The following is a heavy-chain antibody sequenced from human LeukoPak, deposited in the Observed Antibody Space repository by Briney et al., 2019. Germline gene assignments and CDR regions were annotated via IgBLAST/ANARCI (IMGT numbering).Heavy chain of an antibody. Sequence: GGSLRLSCVASGFTFSSDFMHWIRHAPGEGLMWVSQISGDETYTNYADSVKGRFTISRDNAKNTLYLQMNSLRAEDTAIYYCAREDNAFNIWGQGTLVTVSS. J-gene: IGHJ3*02. V-gene: IGHV3-74*01. CDR2: ISGDETYT. CDR3: AREDNAFNI. CDR1: GFTFSSDF.